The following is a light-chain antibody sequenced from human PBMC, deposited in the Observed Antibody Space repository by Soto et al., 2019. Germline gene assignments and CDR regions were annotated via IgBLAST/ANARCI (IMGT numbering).Light chain of an antibody. J-gene: IGKJ4*01. CDR2: DAS. CDR3: QQRSKWPPVT. V-gene: IGKV3-11*01. Sequence: EIVLTQSPATLSLSPGERATLSCRASQSINRHLAWYRQKPGQAPRLLIYDASNRATGIPARFSGSGSGTDFTLTISSLEPEDFGVYYCQQRSKWPPVTFAGGTKVEIK. CDR1: QSINRH.